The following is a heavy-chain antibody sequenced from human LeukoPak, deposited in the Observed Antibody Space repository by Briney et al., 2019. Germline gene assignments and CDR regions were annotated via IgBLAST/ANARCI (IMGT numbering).Heavy chain of an antibody. D-gene: IGHD6-13*01. CDR1: GGSISSYY. Sequence: SETPSLTCTVSGGSISSYYWSWIRQPPGKGLEWIGYIYYSGSTNYNPSLKSRVTISVDTSKNQFSLKLSSVTAADTAVYYCARDRLGAAAGYFQHWGQGTLVTVSS. CDR2: IYYSGST. J-gene: IGHJ1*01. CDR3: ARDRLGAAAGYFQH. V-gene: IGHV4-59*01.